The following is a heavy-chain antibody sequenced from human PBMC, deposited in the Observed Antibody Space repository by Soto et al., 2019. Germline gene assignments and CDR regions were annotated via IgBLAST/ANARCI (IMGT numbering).Heavy chain of an antibody. D-gene: IGHD3-10*01. CDR2: ISYDGSNK. Sequence: HPGGSLRLSCAASGFTFSSYAMHWVRQAPGKGLEWVAVISYDGSNKYYADSVKGRFTISRDNSKNTLYLQMNSLRAEDTAVYYCARDLWFGELLHLFKYYYGMDVWGQGTTVTVSS. V-gene: IGHV3-30-3*01. CDR1: GFTFSSYA. CDR3: ARDLWFGELLHLFKYYYGMDV. J-gene: IGHJ6*02.